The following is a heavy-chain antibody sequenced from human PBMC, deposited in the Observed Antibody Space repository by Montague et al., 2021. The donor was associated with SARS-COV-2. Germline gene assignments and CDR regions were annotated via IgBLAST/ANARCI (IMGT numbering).Heavy chain of an antibody. J-gene: IGHJ6*02. V-gene: IGHV4-39*01. Sequence: SETLSLTCTVSGGSISSSSYYWGWIRQPPGKGLEWIGSIYYSGSTYYNPSLKGRVTISVDTSKNQFSLKLSSVTAADTAVYYCARHYGVVVPAAIYYYYGMDVWGQGTTVTVSS. D-gene: IGHD2-2*02. CDR3: ARHYGVVVPAAIYYYYGMDV. CDR2: IYYSGST. CDR1: GGSISSSSYY.